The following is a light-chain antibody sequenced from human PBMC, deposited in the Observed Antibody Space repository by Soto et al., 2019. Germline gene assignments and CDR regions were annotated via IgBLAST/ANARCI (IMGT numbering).Light chain of an antibody. Sequence: DIQLTQSPSSLSASVGDRVTLTWRASQSISSWLAWYQQKPGMAPKLLISRASRLESGVPPRFSGSGSGTEFTLTITSLQPDDFATYYCQEYKSFTWTFGQGTKVEI. CDR2: RAS. J-gene: IGKJ1*01. V-gene: IGKV1-5*01. CDR3: QEYKSFTWT. CDR1: QSISSW.